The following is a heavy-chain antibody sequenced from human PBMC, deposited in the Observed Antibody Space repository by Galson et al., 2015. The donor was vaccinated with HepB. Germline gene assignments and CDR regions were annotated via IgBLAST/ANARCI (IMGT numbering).Heavy chain of an antibody. CDR3: AKDVYSWGAVGTIDY. D-gene: IGHD6-13*01. J-gene: IGHJ4*02. Sequence: SLRLSCAAPGFNFNDYAMHWVRQAPGKGLEWLAAISPDGSYRPYADSVKGRFTISRDNSDNTLSLQMNSLRPEDTAIYYCAKDVYSWGAVGTIDYWGRGTLVTVSS. CDR1: GFNFNDYA. V-gene: IGHV3-30*18. CDR2: ISPDGSYR.